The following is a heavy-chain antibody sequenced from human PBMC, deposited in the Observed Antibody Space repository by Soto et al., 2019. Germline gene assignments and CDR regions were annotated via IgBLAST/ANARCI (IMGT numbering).Heavy chain of an antibody. Sequence: EVQLFESGGGLVQPGGSLRRSCAASGFAFSSYAMSCVRQPPGNRQEWVSTLIGSGGSTYYADSVKSRFTISSDDSQSTLYLPMNSLRAEDTAVYYCAKSAFVVVAAEQPNYFDYWGQGTLVTVAS. CDR1: GFAFSSYA. CDR2: LIGSGGST. V-gene: IGHV3-23*01. J-gene: IGHJ4*02. CDR3: AKSAFVVVAAEQPNYFDY. D-gene: IGHD2-15*01.